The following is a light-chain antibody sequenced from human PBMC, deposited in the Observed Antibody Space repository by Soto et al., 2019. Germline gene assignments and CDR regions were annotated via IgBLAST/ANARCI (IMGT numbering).Light chain of an antibody. V-gene: IGKV3D-15*01. Sequence: TQSAATRALSQGERATLSCRTSLSVSVYLDWYQQKPGQAPRLLISDASNRATGIPARFSGGGSETEFTLTISSLQSEDLALYFRQQYHIWPLCTFGQGTKVDIK. CDR1: LSVSVY. CDR2: DAS. CDR3: QQYHIWPLCT. J-gene: IGKJ1*01.